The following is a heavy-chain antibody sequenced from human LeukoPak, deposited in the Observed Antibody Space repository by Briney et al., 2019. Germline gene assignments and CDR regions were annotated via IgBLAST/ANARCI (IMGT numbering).Heavy chain of an antibody. CDR1: GGTFSSYA. CDR3: ARPRYCSSTSCSFDY. D-gene: IGHD2-2*01. CDR2: IIPIFGIA. Sequence: ASVKVSCKASGGTFSSYAISWVRQAPGQGLEWMGRIIPIFGIANYAQKFQGRVTITADKSTSTAYMELSSLRSEDTAVCYCARPRYCSSTSCSFDYWGQGTLVTVSS. V-gene: IGHV1-69*04. J-gene: IGHJ4*03.